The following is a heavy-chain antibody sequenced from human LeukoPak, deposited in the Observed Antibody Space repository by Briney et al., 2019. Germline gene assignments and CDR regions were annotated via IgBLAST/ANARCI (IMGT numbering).Heavy chain of an antibody. J-gene: IGHJ3*02. CDR2: IYYSGST. CDR3: ARDPIVGAMRSVFDI. V-gene: IGHV4-59*12. Sequence: KPSETLSLTCTVSGGSISSYYWSWIRRPPGKGLEWIGYIYYSGSTNYNPSLKSRVTISVDTSKNQFSLKLSSVTAADTAVYYCARDPIVGAMRSVFDIWGQGTMVTVSS. D-gene: IGHD1-26*01. CDR1: GGSISSYY.